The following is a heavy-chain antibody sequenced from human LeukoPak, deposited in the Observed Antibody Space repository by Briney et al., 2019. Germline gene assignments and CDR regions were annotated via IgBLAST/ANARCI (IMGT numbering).Heavy chain of an antibody. CDR3: AVVTAIAEYFQH. Sequence: GGSLRLSCAASGFTFSSYGMHWVRQAPGKGLEWVAFIRYDGSNKYYADSVKGRFTISRDNSKNTLYLQMNSLRAEDTAVYYCAVVTAIAEYFQHWGQGTLVTVSS. D-gene: IGHD2-21*02. V-gene: IGHV3-30*02. CDR2: IRYDGSNK. CDR1: GFTFSSYG. J-gene: IGHJ1*01.